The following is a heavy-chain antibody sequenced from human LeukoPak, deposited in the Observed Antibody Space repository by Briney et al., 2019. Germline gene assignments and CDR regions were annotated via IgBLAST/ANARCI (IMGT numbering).Heavy chain of an antibody. CDR2: VGGDYKT. V-gene: IGHV3-23*01. J-gene: IGHJ3*02. CDR1: GFTFTDFA. D-gene: IGHD2-8*01. CDR3: VKDAWPRNGIYDPFDI. Sequence: GGSLRLSCAASGFTFTDFAMNWVRQAPGRGLEWVSFVGGDYKTFYRDSVQGRFTVSRDDSKNTLSLQMNNLRLEDTAIYCCVKDAWPRNGIYDPFDIWGPGTTVTVSS.